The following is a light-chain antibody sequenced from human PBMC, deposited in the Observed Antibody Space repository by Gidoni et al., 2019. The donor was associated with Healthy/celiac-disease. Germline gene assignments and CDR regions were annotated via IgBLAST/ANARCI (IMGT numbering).Light chain of an antibody. CDR1: SSNIRAGYD. CDR2: GNS. Sequence: QSVLTQPPSVSRAPGKRVTISCTGSSSNIRAGYDVHWYQQLPGTARQLLIYGNSNRPSGVPDRFSGSKSGTSAYLAITGLQAEDAADYYCQSYDSSLSGSRVFGGGTKLTVL. J-gene: IGLJ2*01. V-gene: IGLV1-40*01. CDR3: QSYDSSLSGSRV.